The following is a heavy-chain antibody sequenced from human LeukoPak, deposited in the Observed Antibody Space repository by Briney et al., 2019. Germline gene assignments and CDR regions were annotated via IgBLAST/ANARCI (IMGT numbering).Heavy chain of an antibody. D-gene: IGHD1-26*01. CDR3: VRRISGSYYSG. Sequence: GGSLRLSCAASGFTFSTYWMSWVRQAPGKGLEWVANIKQDGSEKYYVDSVKGRFTLYRDNAENSLYLQMNSLRVEDTALYYCVRRISGSYYSGWGPGTLVTVSS. J-gene: IGHJ4*02. CDR2: IKQDGSEK. CDR1: GFTFSTYW. V-gene: IGHV3-7*04.